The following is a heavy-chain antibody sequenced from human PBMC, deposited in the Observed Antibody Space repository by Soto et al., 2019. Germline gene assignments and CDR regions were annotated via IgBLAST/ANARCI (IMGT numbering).Heavy chain of an antibody. CDR3: ARDQTVPGPSTFDY. J-gene: IGHJ4*02. V-gene: IGHV3-74*03. CDR2: IDAAGSGT. CDR1: GFTFRTYL. D-gene: IGHD6-19*01. Sequence: GSLRLSCAASGFTFRTYLMHWVRQIPGKGLEWVSRIDAAGSGTTYAGAVEGRFTISRDNAKNTLYLQMNSLRAEDTAVYYCARDQTVPGPSTFDYCGQGTLVTVSS.